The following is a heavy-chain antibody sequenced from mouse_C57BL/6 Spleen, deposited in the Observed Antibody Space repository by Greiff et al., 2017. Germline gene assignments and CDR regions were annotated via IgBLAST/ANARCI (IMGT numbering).Heavy chain of an antibody. CDR3: ASPSSNYGDYAMDY. CDR2: INPYNGGT. V-gene: IGHV1-19*01. Sequence: VQLQQSGPVLVKPGASVKMSCKASGYTFTDYYMNWVKQSHGKSLEWIGVINPYNGGTSYNQKFKGKATLTVDKSSSTAYMELNSLTSEDSAVYYCASPSSNYGDYAMDYWGQGTSVTVSS. CDR1: GYTFTDYY. D-gene: IGHD2-5*01. J-gene: IGHJ4*01.